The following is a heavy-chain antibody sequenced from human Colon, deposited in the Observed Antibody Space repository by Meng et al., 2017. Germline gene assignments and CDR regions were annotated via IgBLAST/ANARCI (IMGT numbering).Heavy chain of an antibody. CDR3: SRDSMIGGGFNY. J-gene: IGHJ4*02. CDR2: ITTRTAGYST. Sequence: GGSLRLSCAASGFSFSDHYMDWFRRAPGKGLEWVARITTRTAGYSTQYAASVKGRFTISRDDSKNSMFLQMNSLKTEDSALYYCSRDSMIGGGFNYWGRG. D-gene: IGHD3-16*01. CDR1: GFSFSDHY. V-gene: IGHV3-72*01.